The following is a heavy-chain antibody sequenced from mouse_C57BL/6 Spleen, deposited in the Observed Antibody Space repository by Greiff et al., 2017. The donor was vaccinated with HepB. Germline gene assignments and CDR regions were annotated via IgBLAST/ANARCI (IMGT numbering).Heavy chain of an antibody. CDR2: ISDGGSYT. CDR3: ARADGGFDY. V-gene: IGHV5-4*01. Sequence: EVQLVESGGGLVKPGGSLKLSCAASGFTFSSYAMSWVRQTPEKRLEWVATISDGGSYTYYPDNVKGRFTISRDNAKNNLYLQMSHLKSEDTAMYYCARADGGFDYWGQSTTLTVSS. J-gene: IGHJ2*01. D-gene: IGHD2-3*01. CDR1: GFTFSSYA.